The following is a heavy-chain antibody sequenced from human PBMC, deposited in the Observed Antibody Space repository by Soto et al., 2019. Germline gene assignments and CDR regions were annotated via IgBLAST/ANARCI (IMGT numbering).Heavy chain of an antibody. CDR2: IIPIFGTA. J-gene: IGHJ4*02. CDR3: ARDEYSGYDSPLHFDY. V-gene: IGHV1-69*13. CDR1: GGTFSSYA. Sequence: SVKVCCEASGGTFSSYAISWVRQAPGQGLEWMGGIIPIFGTANYAQKFQGRVTITADESTSTAYMELSSLRSEDTAVYYCARDEYSGYDSPLHFDYWGQGTLVTVSS. D-gene: IGHD5-12*01.